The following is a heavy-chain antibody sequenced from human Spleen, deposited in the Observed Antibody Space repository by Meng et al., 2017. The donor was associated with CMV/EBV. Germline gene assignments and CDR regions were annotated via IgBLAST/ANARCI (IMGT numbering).Heavy chain of an antibody. V-gene: IGHV1-18*01. CDR2: ISAYNGNT. J-gene: IGHJ5*02. D-gene: IGHD3-3*01. Sequence: KASGYPFTSYGISWVRQAAGRGLEWMGWISAYNGNTNYAQKLQGRVTMTTDTSTSTAYMELRSLRSDDTAVYYCARDSRQDYDFLLDPWGQGTLVTVSS. CDR3: ARDSRQDYDFLLDP. CDR1: GYPFTSYG.